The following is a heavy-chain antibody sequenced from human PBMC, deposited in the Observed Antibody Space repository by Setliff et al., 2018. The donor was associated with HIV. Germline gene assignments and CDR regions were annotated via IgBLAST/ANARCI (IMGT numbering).Heavy chain of an antibody. CDR1: GFTFSGYS. CDR2: ISRGSEDI. CDR3: VRDFKWLNWFFDL. J-gene: IGHJ2*01. D-gene: IGHD5-12*01. V-gene: IGHV3-21*06. Sequence: GASVKVSCAASGFTFSGYSMNWVRQAPGKGLEWVASISRGSEDIYYADSIKGRFTISRDNAKYSLYLQMNNLRTEDTAVYYCVRDFKWLNWFFDLWGRGTLVTVSS.